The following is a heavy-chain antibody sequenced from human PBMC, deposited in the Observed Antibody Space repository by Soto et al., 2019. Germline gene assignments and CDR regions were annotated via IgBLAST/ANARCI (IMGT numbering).Heavy chain of an antibody. CDR2: INPSGGST. J-gene: IGHJ4*02. CDR1: GYTFTGYY. CDR3: ARDWDYYDSSGPFYY. V-gene: IGHV1-46*03. Sequence: ASVKVSCKASGYTFTGYYMHWVRQAPGQGLEWMGWINPSGGSTSYAQKFQGRVTMTRDTSTSTVYMELSSLRSEDTAVYYCARDWDYYDSSGPFYYWGQGTLVTVSS. D-gene: IGHD3-22*01.